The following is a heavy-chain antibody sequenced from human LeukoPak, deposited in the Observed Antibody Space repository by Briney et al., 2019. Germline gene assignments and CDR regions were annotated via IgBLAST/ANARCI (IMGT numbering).Heavy chain of an antibody. CDR1: GFTFSSYE. V-gene: IGHV3-48*03. J-gene: IGHJ4*02. CDR3: ARDVSGSYLDY. Sequence: GGSLRLSCAASGFTFSSYEMNWVRQAPGKGLEWVSYISSSGSTIYYADSVKGRFTISRDNAKNSLYLQMNSPRAEDTAAYYCARDVSGSYLDYWGQGTLVTVSS. CDR2: ISSSGSTI. D-gene: IGHD3-16*02.